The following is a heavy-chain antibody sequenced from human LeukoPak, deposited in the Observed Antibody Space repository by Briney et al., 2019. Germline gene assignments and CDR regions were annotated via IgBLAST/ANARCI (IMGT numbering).Heavy chain of an antibody. CDR1: GGSISSSY. D-gene: IGHD3-10*01. CDR2: IYYSGNT. J-gene: IGHJ5*02. Sequence: SETLSLTCTVSGGSISSSYWSWIRQPPGKGLEWIGYIYYSGNTNYNPSLKSRVTISVDTSKNQFSLKLSSVTAADTAVYYCARVVSDGSGENWFDPWGQGTLVTVSS. V-gene: IGHV4-59*08. CDR3: ARVVSDGSGENWFDP.